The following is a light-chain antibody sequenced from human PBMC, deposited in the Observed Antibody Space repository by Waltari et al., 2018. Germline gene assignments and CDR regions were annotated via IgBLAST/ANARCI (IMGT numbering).Light chain of an antibody. J-gene: IGLJ2*01. CDR3: CSYAGSSTFVV. V-gene: IGLV2-23*02. Sequence: QSALTQPASVSGSPRQSITISRTGTSSDVGGYKYVSWYQQHPGKAPKLMIYEVSKRPSVVSNRFSGSKSGNTASLTISGLQAEDEADYYCCSYAGSSTFVVFGGGTKLTVL. CDR2: EVS. CDR1: SSDVGGYKY.